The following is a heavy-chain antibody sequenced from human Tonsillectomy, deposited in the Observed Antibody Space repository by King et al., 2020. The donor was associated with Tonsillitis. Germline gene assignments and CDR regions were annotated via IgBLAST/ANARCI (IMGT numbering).Heavy chain of an antibody. CDR3: ARESQVLRFLEWLYYFDY. CDR2: IWDDGSNK. V-gene: IGHV3-33*08. CDR1: GFTFSSYG. D-gene: IGHD3-3*01. J-gene: IGHJ4*02. Sequence: VQLVESGGGVVQPGRSLRLSCAASGFTFSSYGMHWVRQAPGKGLEWVAVIWDDGSNKYYEDSVKGRFTISRDNSKNTLYLQMNSLRAEETAVYYCARESQVLRFLEWLYYFDYWGQGTLVTVSS.